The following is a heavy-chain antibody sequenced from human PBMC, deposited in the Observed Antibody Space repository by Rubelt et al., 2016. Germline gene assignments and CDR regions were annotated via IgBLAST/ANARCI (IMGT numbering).Heavy chain of an antibody. J-gene: IGHJ4*02. CDR2: IYYSGTT. CDR3: ARDVTAMGLHYSDY. Sequence: QVQLQQWGAGLLKPSETLSLTCAVYGGSFSDYYWSWIRQPPGKGLEWIGSIYYSGTTYYNPSLKSRVTLSVDTSKNPFSLRLGSVTAADTAFYYCARDVTAMGLHYSDYWGQGTLVTVSS. CDR1: GGSFSDYY. D-gene: IGHD5-18*01. V-gene: IGHV4-34*01.